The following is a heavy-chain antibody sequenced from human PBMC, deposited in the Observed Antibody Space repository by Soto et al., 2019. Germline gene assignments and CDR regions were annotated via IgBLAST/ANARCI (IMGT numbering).Heavy chain of an antibody. CDR1: GFTFSSYG. CDR3: AKDQAGQLALYHGMDV. CDR2: ISYDGSNK. Sequence: QVQLVESGGGVVQPGRSLRLSCAASGFTFSSYGMHWVRQAPGKGLEWVAVISYDGSNKYYADSVKGRFTISRDNSKNTLYLQMNSLRDEDTAVYYCAKDQAGQLALYHGMDVWGQGTTVTVSS. V-gene: IGHV3-30*18. D-gene: IGHD6-6*01. J-gene: IGHJ6*02.